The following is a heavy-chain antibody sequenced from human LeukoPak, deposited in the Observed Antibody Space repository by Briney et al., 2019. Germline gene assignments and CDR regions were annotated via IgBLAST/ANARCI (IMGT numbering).Heavy chain of an antibody. D-gene: IGHD2-21*02. Sequence: SETLSLTCTVSGGSISSYYWSWIRQPPGKGLEWIGYIYYSGSTNYNPSLKSRVTISVDTSKNQFSLKLSSVTAADTAVYYCARLTAAYCGGGCTYPWAFDIWGQGTMVTVSS. CDR2: IYYSGST. J-gene: IGHJ3*02. CDR1: GGSISSYY. V-gene: IGHV4-59*08. CDR3: ARLTAAYCGGGCTYPWAFDI.